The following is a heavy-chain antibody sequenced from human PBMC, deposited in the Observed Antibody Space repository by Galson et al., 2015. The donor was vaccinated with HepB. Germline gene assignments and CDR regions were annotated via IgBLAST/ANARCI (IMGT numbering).Heavy chain of an antibody. CDR2: VSGYDGSA. J-gene: IGHJ6*02. CDR3: ARDSRLELQLNNYYSYGVDV. V-gene: IGHV1-18*01. CDR1: GYDFNKYG. D-gene: IGHD1-7*01. Sequence: SVKVSCKASGYDFNKYGLSWVRQAPGQGLEWMGWVSGYDGSANYAPKFQGRATMTTQKSTGTAFMEMRRLRSDDTAVYYCARDSRLELQLNNYYSYGVDVWGQGTAVIVS.